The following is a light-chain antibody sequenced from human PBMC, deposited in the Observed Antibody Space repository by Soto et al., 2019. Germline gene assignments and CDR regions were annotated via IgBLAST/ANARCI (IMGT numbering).Light chain of an antibody. CDR2: GAS. CDR1: QSVDSSL. J-gene: IGKJ1*01. Sequence: EIVLTQSPGSLSLSPGERATLSCRASQSVDSSLFAWYQKKPGQAPRLLIYGASKRATGIPDRFSGSGSGTDFTLNISRLEPEDFAVYYCQQYVSSVTFGQGTKVEIK. V-gene: IGKV3-20*01. CDR3: QQYVSSVT.